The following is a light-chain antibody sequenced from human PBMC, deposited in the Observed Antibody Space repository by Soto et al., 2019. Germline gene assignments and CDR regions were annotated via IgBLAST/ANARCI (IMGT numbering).Light chain of an antibody. J-gene: IGKJ2*01. CDR1: QSVSSN. CDR3: QQYNNWPYT. V-gene: IGKV3-15*01. Sequence: EIVMTQSPATLSVSPGERATPSCRASQSVSSNLAWYQQKPCQAPRLLIYGASTRATGIPARFSGSRSGTEFTLTISSLQSEDFAVYYCQQYNNWPYTFGQGTKLEIK. CDR2: GAS.